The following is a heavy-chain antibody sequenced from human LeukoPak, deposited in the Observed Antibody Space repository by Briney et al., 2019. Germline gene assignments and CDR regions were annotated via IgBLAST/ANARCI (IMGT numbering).Heavy chain of an antibody. CDR2: IYPGDSDT. J-gene: IGHJ3*02. CDR3: ARRGGLTDAFDI. V-gene: IGHV5-51*01. D-gene: IGHD2-15*01. CDR1: GYSFTSYW. Sequence: GESLKISCKGSGYSFTSYWIGWVRQMPGKGLDWIGIIYPGDSDTRYSPSFQGQATISADKSINIAYLQWSSLKASDTAMYYCARRGGLTDAFDIWGQGTMVTVSS.